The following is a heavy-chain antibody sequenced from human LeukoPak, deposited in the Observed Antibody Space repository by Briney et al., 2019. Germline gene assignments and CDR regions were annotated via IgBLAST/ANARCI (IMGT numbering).Heavy chain of an antibody. V-gene: IGHV3-48*02. Sequence: AASLTLPCAASGFTFSTYSMNWVRQAPGQELEWVSYIYANSARFHVDSVKGRFTISRDNAKKSLSLQMNSLRDDDTALYYGAREGYYGAFDIWGQGTMVTVS. J-gene: IGHJ3*02. CDR1: GFTFSTYS. D-gene: IGHD3-10*01. CDR3: AREGYYGAFDI. CDR2: IYANSAR.